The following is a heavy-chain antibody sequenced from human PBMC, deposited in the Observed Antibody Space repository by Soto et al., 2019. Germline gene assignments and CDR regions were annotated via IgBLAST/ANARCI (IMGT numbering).Heavy chain of an antibody. V-gene: IGHV1-2*02. Sequence: ASVKVSCKASGYTFTGYYMHWVRQAPGQGLEWMGWINPNSGGTNYTQKFQGRVTMTRDTSIGTAYMELSRLRSDDTAVYYCARDARSRWLQLGYFDYWGQGTLVTVSS. CDR1: GYTFTGYY. J-gene: IGHJ4*02. CDR3: ARDARSRWLQLGYFDY. CDR2: INPNSGGT. D-gene: IGHD5-12*01.